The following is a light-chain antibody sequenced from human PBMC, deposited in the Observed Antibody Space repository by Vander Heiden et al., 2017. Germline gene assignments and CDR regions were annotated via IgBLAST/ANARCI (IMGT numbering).Light chain of an antibody. CDR3: QSFDTRLTAWV. V-gene: IGLV1-40*01. CDR1: SSNIGTSYG. J-gene: IGLJ2*01. CDR2: SDN. Sequence: QSVLTQPPSVSGAPGQRVTIPCTGHSSNIGTSYGVNWYQHLPGSAPKLLIYSDNNRPSGVPDRFSGSKSGPSASLAITGLQTEDEGDYYCQSFDTRLTAWVFGGGTKVTVL.